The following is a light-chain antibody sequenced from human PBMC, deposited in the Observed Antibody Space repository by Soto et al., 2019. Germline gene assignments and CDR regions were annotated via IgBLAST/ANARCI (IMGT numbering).Light chain of an antibody. CDR2: GAS. V-gene: IGKV3-20*01. Sequence: EIVLTQSPGTLSLSPGERATLSCRASQSVSSSYLAWYQQKPGQAPRLLIYGASSSSTGIADRFCGSGSGTDFTLTISRLEREDFAVYYWQQYGSSPPITFGQGTRLEIK. CDR1: QSVSSSY. CDR3: QQYGSSPPIT. J-gene: IGKJ5*01.